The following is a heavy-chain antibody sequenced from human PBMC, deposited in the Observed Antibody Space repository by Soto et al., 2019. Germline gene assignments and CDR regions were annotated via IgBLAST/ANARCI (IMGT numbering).Heavy chain of an antibody. J-gene: IGHJ4*02. CDR1: GGTFSTFG. D-gene: IGHD4-17*01. Sequence: GASVKVSCKASGGTFSTFGTSWVRQAPGQGLEWMGGIIPFFGTANYAQKFQDRVTITADESTSTVYMDLRSLRSEDTAIYYCARTPPREYGDKYYFDFWGQGALVTVSS. CDR3: ARTPPREYGDKYYFDF. CDR2: IIPFFGTA. V-gene: IGHV1-69*13.